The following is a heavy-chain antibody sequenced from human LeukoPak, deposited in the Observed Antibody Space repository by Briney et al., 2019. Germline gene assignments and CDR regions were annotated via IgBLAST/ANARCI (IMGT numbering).Heavy chain of an antibody. CDR2: IYYSGGT. Sequence: SETLSLTCTVSGGSISPYYWSWIRQPPGKGLEWIGYIYYSGGTNYSPSLKSRVTISLDTSKNQFSLKLSSVTAADTAVYYCARDRGGGTFDPWGQGTLVTVSS. V-gene: IGHV4-59*01. CDR3: ARDRGGGTFDP. CDR1: GGSISPYY. J-gene: IGHJ5*02. D-gene: IGHD3-10*01.